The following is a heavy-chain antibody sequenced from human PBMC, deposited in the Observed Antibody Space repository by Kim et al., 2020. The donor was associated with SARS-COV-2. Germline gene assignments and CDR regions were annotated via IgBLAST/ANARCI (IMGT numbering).Heavy chain of an antibody. D-gene: IGHD2-2*01. V-gene: IGHV3-21*01. CDR3: ARDRYCSSTSCSLTYYYYYYGMDV. J-gene: IGHJ6*02. Sequence: GGSLRLSCAASGFTFSSYSMNWVRQAPGKGLEWVSSISSSSSYIYYADSVKGRFTISRDNAKNSLYLQMNSLRAEDTAVYYCARDRYCSSTSCSLTYYYYYYGMDVWGQGTTVTVSS. CDR2: ISSSSSYI. CDR1: GFTFSSYS.